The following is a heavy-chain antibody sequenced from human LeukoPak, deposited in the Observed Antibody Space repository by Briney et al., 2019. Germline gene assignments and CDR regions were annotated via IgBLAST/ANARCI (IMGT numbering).Heavy chain of an antibody. CDR1: GGSISSSSYY. CDR2: IYYSGST. J-gene: IGHJ4*02. Sequence: SETLSLTCTVSGGSISSSSYYWGWIRQPPGKGLEWIGSIYYSGSTYYNPSLKSRVTISVDTSKNQFSLKLSSVTAADTAVYYCASSPVSPYNDYWGQETLVTVSS. V-gene: IGHV4-39*01. D-gene: IGHD1-1*01. CDR3: ASSPVSPYNDY.